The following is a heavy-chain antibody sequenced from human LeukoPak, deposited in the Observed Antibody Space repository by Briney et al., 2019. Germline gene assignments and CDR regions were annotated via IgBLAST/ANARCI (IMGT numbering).Heavy chain of an antibody. CDR2: ISGRDSNT. J-gene: IGHJ4*02. D-gene: IGHD4-23*01. CDR3: AKRSDYGGDGNYFDY. Sequence: HPGGSLRLSCAASGFTFSSYGMSWVRQAPGKGLEGVSAISGRDSNTYYADSVEGRFTISRDNSKNTLYLHMNSLRAEDTAVYYCAKRSDYGGDGNYFDYWGQGTPVTVSS. V-gene: IGHV3-23*01. CDR1: GFTFSSYG.